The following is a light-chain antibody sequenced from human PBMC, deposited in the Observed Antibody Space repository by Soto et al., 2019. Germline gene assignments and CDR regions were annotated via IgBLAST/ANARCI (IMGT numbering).Light chain of an antibody. J-gene: IGKJ1*01. V-gene: IGKV1-8*01. CDR1: QGISSY. Sequence: AIQMTQSPSPLSASTGDRVTITCRASQGISSYLAWYQQKPGKAPKLLIYAASTLQSGVPSRFSGSGSGTNFTLTISCLQSEDFATFYCQQYYSYPWTFGQGTKV. CDR3: QQYYSYPWT. CDR2: AAS.